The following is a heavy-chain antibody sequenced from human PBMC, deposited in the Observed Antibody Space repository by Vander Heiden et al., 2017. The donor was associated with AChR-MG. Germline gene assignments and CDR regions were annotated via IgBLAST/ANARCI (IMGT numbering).Heavy chain of an antibody. CDR2: TNPDGRST. Sequence: EVQLVESGGGLVQPGGSLRLSCAASGFTFSSYRMHWFRQAPGKGLCWVSRTNPDGRSTTYADSVMGRFTIFRDNAKNTLFVQMNSLRAEDTAVYYCSRQSTDRPIDYWGQGTLVTVSS. V-gene: IGHV3-74*01. J-gene: IGHJ4*02. CDR3: SRQSTDRPIDY. CDR1: GFTFSSYR.